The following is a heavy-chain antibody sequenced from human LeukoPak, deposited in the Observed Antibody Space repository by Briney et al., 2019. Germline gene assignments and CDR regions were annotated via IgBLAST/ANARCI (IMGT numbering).Heavy chain of an antibody. J-gene: IGHJ5*02. D-gene: IGHD3-10*01. V-gene: IGHV1-2*02. CDR2: INPNSGGT. CDR1: GYTFTGYY. Sequence: ASVKVSCKASGYTFTGYYMHWVRQAPGQGLEWMGWINPNSGGTNYAQKFQGRVTMTRDTSISTAYMELSRLRSDDTAVYYCERAPYYYGSGSQTGDDWFDPWGQGTLVTVSS. CDR3: ERAPYYYGSGSQTGDDWFDP.